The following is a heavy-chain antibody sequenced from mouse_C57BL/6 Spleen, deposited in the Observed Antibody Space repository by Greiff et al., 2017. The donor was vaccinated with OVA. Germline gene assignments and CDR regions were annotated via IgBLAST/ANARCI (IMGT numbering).Heavy chain of an antibody. Sequence: VQLVESGPELVKPGASVKISCKASGYAFSSSWMNWVKQRPGKGLEWIGRIYPGDGDTNYNGKFKGKATLTADKSSSTAYMQLSSLTSEDSAVYFCARKNYSNHAMDYWGQGTSVTVSS. D-gene: IGHD2-5*01. CDR1: GYAFSSSW. CDR3: ARKNYSNHAMDY. CDR2: IYPGDGDT. V-gene: IGHV1-82*01. J-gene: IGHJ4*01.